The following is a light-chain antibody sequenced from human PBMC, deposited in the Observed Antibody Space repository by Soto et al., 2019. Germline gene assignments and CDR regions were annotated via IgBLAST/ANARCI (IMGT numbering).Light chain of an antibody. CDR1: TSDVGAYLL. J-gene: IGLJ3*02. V-gene: IGLV2-23*01. CDR2: EGN. Sequence: QSVLAQPASVSGSPGQSISVSCSGSTSDVGAYLLVSWYQQHPGKAPKLIVYEGNKRPSGISHRFSGSKSGNAASLTISGLQAEDEADYYCFSYAGGSSWVFGGGTKLTVL. CDR3: FSYAGGSSWV.